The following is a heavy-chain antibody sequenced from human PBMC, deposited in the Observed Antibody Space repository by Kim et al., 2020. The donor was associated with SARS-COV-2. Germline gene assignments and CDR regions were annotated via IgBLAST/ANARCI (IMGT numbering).Heavy chain of an antibody. J-gene: IGHJ1*01. CDR1: GGTFSSYA. CDR3: ATKTAEFPVGGYFQH. CDR2: IIPIFGTA. V-gene: IGHV1-69*13. D-gene: IGHD3-10*01. Sequence: SVKVSCKASGGTFSSYAISWVRQAPGQGLEWMGGIIPIFGTANYAQKFQGRVTITADESTSTAYMELSSLRSEDTAVYYCATKTAEFPVGGYFQHWGQGTLVTVSS.